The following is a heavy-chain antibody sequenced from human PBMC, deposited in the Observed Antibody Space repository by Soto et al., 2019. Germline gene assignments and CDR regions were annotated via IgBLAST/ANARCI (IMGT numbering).Heavy chain of an antibody. V-gene: IGHV1-2*04. D-gene: IGHD1-26*01. CDR2: INPNSGGT. J-gene: IGHJ4*02. CDR3: ARGGRYFFDY. CDR1: EYTFTDFY. Sequence: ASVKVSCKASEYTFTDFYIHWVRQAPGQGLEWMGWINPNSGGTKYVQKFQGWVTMTRDTSISTAYMELSRLRSDDTAVYYCARGGRYFFDYWGQGAXVTVSS.